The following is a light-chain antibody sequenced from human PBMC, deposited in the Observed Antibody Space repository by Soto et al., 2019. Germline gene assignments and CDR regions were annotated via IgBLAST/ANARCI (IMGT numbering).Light chain of an antibody. J-gene: IGLJ3*02. V-gene: IGLV2-14*01. CDR2: EVT. CDR3: SSYTSSGTLR. CDR1: SSDVGTYNY. Sequence: QSVLTQPASVSGSPGQSITVSCTGTSSDVGTYNYVSWYQQHPGKAPKLMIYEVTNRPSGVSDRFSGSKSGNTASLTISGLQAEDEANYYCSSYTSSGTLRFGGGTKVTVL.